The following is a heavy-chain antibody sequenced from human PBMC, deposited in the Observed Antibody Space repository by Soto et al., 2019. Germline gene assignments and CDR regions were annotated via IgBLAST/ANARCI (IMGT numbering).Heavy chain of an antibody. V-gene: IGHV4-39*01. Sequence: SETLCPTRTVSGGSLSSSSYYVGWVRQPPGKGLEWIGSIYYSGYTYYNPSLKSRVTISVDTSKNQFSLKLSSVTAADTAVYYCARHNGPLYVGYYYDMDVWGQGTTVTVSS. D-gene: IGHD3-16*01. CDR2: IYYSGYT. J-gene: IGHJ6*02. CDR3: ARHNGPLYVGYYYDMDV. CDR1: GGSLSSSSYY.